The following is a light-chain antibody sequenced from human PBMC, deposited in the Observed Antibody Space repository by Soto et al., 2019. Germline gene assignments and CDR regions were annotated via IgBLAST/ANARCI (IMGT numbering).Light chain of an antibody. CDR1: QGISSY. V-gene: IGKV1-9*01. Sequence: DIQLTQSPSFLSASVGDRVTITCLTSQGISSYFAWYQQKPGKAPKLLIYAASTLQSGVPSRFSGSVSGTEFSLTISSLQPEDFATYYCQQLKSYPQTCGGGTKVEIK. CDR2: AAS. CDR3: QQLKSYPQT. J-gene: IGKJ4*01.